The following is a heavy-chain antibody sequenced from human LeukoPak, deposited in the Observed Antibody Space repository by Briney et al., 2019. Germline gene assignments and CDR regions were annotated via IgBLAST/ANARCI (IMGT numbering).Heavy chain of an antibody. CDR3: ARDHLACSGDTCFSAHWFDP. D-gene: IGHD2-15*01. CDR1: GDSITSAFH. CDR2: ISPSGTT. Sequence: SETLSLTCAVPGDSITSAFHWGWVRQPPGKGLEWIGSISPSGTTYYAPSFKSRLTISLDPSKNQLPLKLSSVTAADTAVFFCARDHLACSGDTCFSAHWFDPWGHGTLVIVSS. J-gene: IGHJ5*02. V-gene: IGHV4-38-2*02.